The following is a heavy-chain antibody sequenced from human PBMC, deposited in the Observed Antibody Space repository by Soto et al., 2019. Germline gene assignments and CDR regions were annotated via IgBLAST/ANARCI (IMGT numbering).Heavy chain of an antibody. CDR1: GGSISSSSYY. CDR2: IYYSGST. J-gene: IGHJ4*02. CDR3: ARGHGYSSEVPYFDY. V-gene: IGHV4-39*01. Sequence: SETLSLTCTVSGGSISSSSYYWGWIRQPPGKGLEWIGSIYYSGSTYYNPSLKSRVTISVDTSKNQFSLKLSSVTAADTAVYYCARGHGYSSEVPYFDYWGQGTLVTVSS. D-gene: IGHD6-19*01.